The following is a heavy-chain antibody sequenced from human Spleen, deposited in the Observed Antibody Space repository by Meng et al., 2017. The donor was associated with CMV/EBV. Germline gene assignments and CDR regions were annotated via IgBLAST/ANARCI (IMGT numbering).Heavy chain of an antibody. CDR1: FTFSSYS. J-gene: IGHJ4*02. CDR3: ARLGLGYCSSTSCYQNY. CDR2: ISSSSSYI. Sequence: FTFSSYSMNWVRQAPGKGLEWVSSISSSSSYIYYADSVTGRFTISRDNAKNSLYLQMNSLRAEDTAVYYCARLGLGYCSSTSCYQNYWGQGTLVTVSS. V-gene: IGHV3-21*01. D-gene: IGHD2-2*01.